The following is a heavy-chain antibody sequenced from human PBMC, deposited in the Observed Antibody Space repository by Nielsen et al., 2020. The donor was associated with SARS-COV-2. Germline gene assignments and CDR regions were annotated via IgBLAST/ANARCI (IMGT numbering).Heavy chain of an antibody. D-gene: IGHD4-17*01. Sequence: SETLSLTCAVYGGSLSGYYWSWIRQPPGKGLEWIGEINHSGSTNYNPSLKSRVTISVDTSKNQFSLKLSSVTAADTAVYYCARDGTVTPFDYWGQGTLVTVSS. CDR1: GGSLSGYY. CDR3: ARDGTVTPFDY. V-gene: IGHV4-34*01. CDR2: INHSGST. J-gene: IGHJ4*02.